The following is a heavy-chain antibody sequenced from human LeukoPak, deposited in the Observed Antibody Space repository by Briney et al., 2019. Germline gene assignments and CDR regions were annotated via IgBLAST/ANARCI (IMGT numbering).Heavy chain of an antibody. CDR2: IKNDGSDK. CDR1: GFSFSAAW. D-gene: IGHD5-12*01. V-gene: IGHV3-7*01. J-gene: IGHJ4*02. CDR3: VNLGYSD. Sequence: GGSLRLSCEASGFSFSAAWMTWVRQAPGKGLEWVATIKNDGSDKYYVDSVKGRFTLSRDNAKNSLYLQMNSLRVEDTAVYYCVNLGYSDGGQGTLVTVSS.